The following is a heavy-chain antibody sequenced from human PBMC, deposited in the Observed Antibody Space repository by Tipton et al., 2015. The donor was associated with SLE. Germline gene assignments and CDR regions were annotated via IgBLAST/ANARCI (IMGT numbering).Heavy chain of an antibody. CDR2: IYYSGST. D-gene: IGHD4-17*01. V-gene: IGHV4-59*01. Sequence: LRLSCTVSGGSISSYYWSWIRQPPGKGLEWIGYIYYSGSTNYNPSLKSRVTMSVDTSNNHFSLHLTSVTAADTAVYYCARGPTSYGDAGSDAFDIWGQGTMVTVSS. CDR3: ARGPTSYGDAGSDAFDI. J-gene: IGHJ3*02. CDR1: GGSISSYY.